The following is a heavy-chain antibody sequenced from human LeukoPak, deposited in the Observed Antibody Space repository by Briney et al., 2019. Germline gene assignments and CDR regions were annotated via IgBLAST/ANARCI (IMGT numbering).Heavy chain of an antibody. V-gene: IGHV1-8*01. CDR1: GYTFTSYD. CDR3: ARVAPSDLYGDYTYYFDY. Sequence: ASVKVSCKASGYTFTSYDINWVRQATGQGLEWMGWMNPNSGNTGYAQKFQGRVTITTDESTSTAYMELSSLRSEDTAVYYCARVAPSDLYGDYTYYFDYWGQGTLVTVSS. D-gene: IGHD4-17*01. CDR2: MNPNSGNT. J-gene: IGHJ4*02.